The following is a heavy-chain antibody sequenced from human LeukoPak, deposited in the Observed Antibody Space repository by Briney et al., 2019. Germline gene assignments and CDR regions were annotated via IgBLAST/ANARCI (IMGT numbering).Heavy chain of an antibody. Sequence: TGGSLRLSCAASGFTFSSYGMHWVRQAPGKGLEWVAVIWYDGSNKYYADSVKGRFTISRDNSKNTLYLQMNSLRAEDTAVYYCARDSGYYGSGSYLDYWGRGTLVTVSS. J-gene: IGHJ4*02. V-gene: IGHV3-33*01. CDR2: IWYDGSNK. CDR3: ARDSGYYGSGSYLDY. CDR1: GFTFSSYG. D-gene: IGHD3-10*01.